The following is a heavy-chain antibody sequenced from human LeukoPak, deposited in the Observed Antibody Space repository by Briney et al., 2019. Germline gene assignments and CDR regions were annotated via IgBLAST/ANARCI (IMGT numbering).Heavy chain of an antibody. Sequence: GGSLRLSCAASGFTFSGYSMNWVRQAPAQGQGLVSYVSSSSSTIYYADSVKGRFTISRDNAKNSLYLQLNSLRDEDTAVYFCARGPYYYDSSGFSKGFLDYWGQGTLVTVSS. CDR2: VSSSSSTI. CDR1: GFTFSGYS. CDR3: ARGPYYYDSSGFSKGFLDY. J-gene: IGHJ4*02. V-gene: IGHV3-48*02. D-gene: IGHD3-22*01.